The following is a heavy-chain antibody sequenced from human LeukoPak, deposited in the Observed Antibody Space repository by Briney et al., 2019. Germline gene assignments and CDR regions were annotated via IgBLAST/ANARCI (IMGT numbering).Heavy chain of an antibody. CDR2: IIPIFGTA. CDR1: GGTFSSYA. Sequence: ASVKVSCKASGGTFSSYASSWVRQAPGEGLEWMGGIIPIFGTANYAQKFQGRVTITADKSTSTAYMELSSLRSEDTAVYYCAREGYCSSTSCYMFVWGQGTLVTVSS. V-gene: IGHV1-69*06. CDR3: AREGYCSSTSCYMFV. D-gene: IGHD2-2*02. J-gene: IGHJ4*02.